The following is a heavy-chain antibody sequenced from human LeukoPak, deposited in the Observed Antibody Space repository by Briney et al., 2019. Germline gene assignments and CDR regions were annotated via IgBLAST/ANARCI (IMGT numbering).Heavy chain of an antibody. V-gene: IGHV3-23*01. J-gene: IGHJ4*02. CDR1: GFTFSNYA. CDR3: AKPTKMYYYDSGALNY. CDR2: ISGSASST. D-gene: IGHD3-22*01. Sequence: GGSLRLSCAASGFTFSNYAMSWVRQAPGEGLEWVSAISGSASSTYHADSVRGRFTISRDNDKNTLYLQMNSLRADDTAIYYCAKPTKMYYYDSGALNYWGPGTLVTVFS.